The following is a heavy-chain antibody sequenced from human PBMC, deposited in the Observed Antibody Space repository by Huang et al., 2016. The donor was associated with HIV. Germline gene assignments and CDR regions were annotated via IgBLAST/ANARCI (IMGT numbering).Heavy chain of an antibody. CDR3: AREDGSSGDCGYFGP. V-gene: IGHV3-30*03. CDR1: GFVLNNYV. J-gene: IGHJ4*02. D-gene: IGHD3-22*01. CDR2: RSEDGRDK. Sequence: VQLVESGGGVVQPGGSLSLSCGGSGFVLNNYVLHWVRQTKVKGLEWGEGRSEDGRDKYDADAGKGRFTISKDNSKNTLYLEMDSLTPEDTGVYYCAREDGSSGDCGYFGPWGQGAQVTVAT.